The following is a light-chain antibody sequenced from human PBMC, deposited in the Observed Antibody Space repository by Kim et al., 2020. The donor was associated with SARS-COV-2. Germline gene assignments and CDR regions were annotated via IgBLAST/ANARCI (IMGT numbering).Light chain of an antibody. Sequence: VSPGQTARITCSGDKLGDKYAFWYQQKPGQSPVLVMFQHDKRPSGISQRFSGSNSGNTVILTISGTRTIDEADYYCQAWDSSAAVFGGGTKLIVL. CDR2: QHD. CDR3: QAWDSSAAV. CDR1: KLGDKY. J-gene: IGLJ2*01. V-gene: IGLV3-1*01.